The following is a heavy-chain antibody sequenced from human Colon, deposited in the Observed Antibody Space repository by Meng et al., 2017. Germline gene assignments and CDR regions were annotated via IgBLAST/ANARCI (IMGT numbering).Heavy chain of an antibody. CDR3: ARGGAPPYYFDY. CDR2: MNPDSGKT. D-gene: IGHD1-26*01. V-gene: IGHV1-8*02. Sequence: QVQLVQSGDEVKNPAASVRVSCETSGYTFSNYEVNWVRQASGHGLEWMGWMNPDSGKTGYAHKFQGRVTLTRDTSTGTAYMELTSLTPDDTAVYYCARGGAPPYYFDYWGQGTLVTVSS. CDR1: GYTFSNYE. J-gene: IGHJ4*02.